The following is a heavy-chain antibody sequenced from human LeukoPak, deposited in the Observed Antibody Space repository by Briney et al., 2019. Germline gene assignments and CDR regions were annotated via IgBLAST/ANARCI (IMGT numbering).Heavy chain of an antibody. V-gene: IGHV3-74*01. CDR1: GFTFSSYW. Sequence: GGSLRLSCAASGFTFSSYWMRWVRQAPGKGLVWVSRISSDGRSTSHADSVKGRFTISRDNAKNTLYLQMNSLRAEDTAVYYCTRERLERHDAFDMWGQGTVVTVSS. CDR3: TRERLERHDAFDM. J-gene: IGHJ3*02. D-gene: IGHD1-1*01. CDR2: ISSDGRST.